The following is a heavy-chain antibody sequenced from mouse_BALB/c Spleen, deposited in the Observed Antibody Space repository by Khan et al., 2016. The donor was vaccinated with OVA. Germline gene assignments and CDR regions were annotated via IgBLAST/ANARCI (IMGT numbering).Heavy chain of an antibody. Sequence: QVQLQQPGAELVKPGASVKLSCKASGYTFTNYWMLWVKQRPGQGLEWIGEINPSNGRTNYNEKFKSKATLTVDKSSSTAYLQLSSLTSEDSAVYYCARSTMITTEFVYWGQGTLVTVSA. CDR2: INPSNGRT. CDR3: ARSTMITTEFVY. V-gene: IGHV1S81*02. J-gene: IGHJ3*01. D-gene: IGHD2-4*01. CDR1: GYTFTNYW.